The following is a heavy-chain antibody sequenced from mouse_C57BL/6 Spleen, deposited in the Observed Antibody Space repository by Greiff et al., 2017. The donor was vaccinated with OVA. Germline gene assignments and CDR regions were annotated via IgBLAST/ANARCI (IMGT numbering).Heavy chain of an antibody. Sequence: VKLQESGAELVKPGASVKISCKASGYAFSSYWMNWVKQRPGKGLEWIGQIYPGDGDTNYNGKFKGKATLTADKSSSTAYMQLSSLTSEDSAVYFCARRGSSYDFDYWGQGTTLTVSS. V-gene: IGHV1-80*01. J-gene: IGHJ2*01. CDR3: ARRGSSYDFDY. D-gene: IGHD1-1*01. CDR1: GYAFSSYW. CDR2: IYPGDGDT.